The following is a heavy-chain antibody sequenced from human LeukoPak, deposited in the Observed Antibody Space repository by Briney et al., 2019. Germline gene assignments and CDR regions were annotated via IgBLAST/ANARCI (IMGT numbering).Heavy chain of an antibody. D-gene: IGHD3-22*01. CDR1: GYTFTGYY. V-gene: IGHV1-2*02. Sequence: ASVKVSCKASGYTFTGYYMHWVRQAPGQGLEWMGWINPNSGGTNYAQKFQGRVTMTRDTSISTAYMELSRLRSDDTAVYYCARVDYYDSSGYVYWGQGTLVTVSS. J-gene: IGHJ4*02. CDR2: INPNSGGT. CDR3: ARVDYYDSSGYVY.